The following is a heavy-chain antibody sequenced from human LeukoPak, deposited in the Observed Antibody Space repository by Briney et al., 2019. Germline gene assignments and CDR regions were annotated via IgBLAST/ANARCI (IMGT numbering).Heavy chain of an antibody. CDR1: GYGFTSYW. D-gene: IGHD3-9*01. V-gene: IGHV5-51*01. J-gene: IGHJ4*02. Sequence: GEALKISFKGSGYGFTSYWIGWGRRKPGKGVEWMGIIYPGDCDTRYSPSFKGQVTISADKSITTAYLQWSSLQASDTAMYYCARQADYNVLTGYHKGHLDYWGQGTLVTVSS. CDR2: IYPGDCDT. CDR3: ARQADYNVLTGYHKGHLDY.